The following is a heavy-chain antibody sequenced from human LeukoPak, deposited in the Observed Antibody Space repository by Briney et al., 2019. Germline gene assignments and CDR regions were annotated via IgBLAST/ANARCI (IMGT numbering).Heavy chain of an antibody. Sequence: GGSLRLSCAASGFTFSSYSMNWVRQAPGKGLEWVSYISSSSTSMYYADSVKGRFTISRDNARNSLYLQMNSLRAEDTAVYYCARQNGVGYYYYFDFWGQGTLVTVSS. CDR3: ARQNGVGYYYYFDF. CDR1: GFTFSSYS. J-gene: IGHJ4*02. V-gene: IGHV3-48*01. D-gene: IGHD3-22*01. CDR2: ISSSSTSM.